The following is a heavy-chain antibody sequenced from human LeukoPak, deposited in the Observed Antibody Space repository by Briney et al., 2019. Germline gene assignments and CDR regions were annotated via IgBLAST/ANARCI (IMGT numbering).Heavy chain of an antibody. CDR1: GGSISSYY. Sequence: PSETLSLTCTVSGGSISSYYWSWIRQPPGPGLELIGYIYTSGSTNYNHSLKSRVTISVDTSKNQFSLQLSPVPGSDTAVDYCAKGRPQWLEPPRDYHDYMDVWGKGTTVTVPS. CDR3: AKGRPQWLEPPRDYHDYMDV. CDR2: IYTSGST. V-gene: IGHV4-4*09. J-gene: IGHJ6*03. D-gene: IGHD6-19*01.